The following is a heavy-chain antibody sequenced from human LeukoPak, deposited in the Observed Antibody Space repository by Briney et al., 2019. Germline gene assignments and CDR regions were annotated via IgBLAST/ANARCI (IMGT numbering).Heavy chain of an antibody. Sequence: GGSLRLSCAASGFTFDDYGMSWVRQAPGKGLEGVSGISWNGGSTVYADSVKGRFTISRDNAKNSLYLQMNSLRAEDTALYYCARVGGYSSSSENDYWGQGTLVTVSS. D-gene: IGHD6-6*01. CDR1: GFTFDDYG. CDR3: ARVGGYSSSSENDY. CDR2: ISWNGGST. V-gene: IGHV3-20*04. J-gene: IGHJ4*02.